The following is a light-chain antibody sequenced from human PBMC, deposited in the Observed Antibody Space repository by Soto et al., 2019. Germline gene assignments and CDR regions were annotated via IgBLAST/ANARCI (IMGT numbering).Light chain of an antibody. V-gene: IGKV2-28*01. CDR3: QQCNTYWYS. Sequence: DIVMTQSPLSLPVTPGEPASISCRSSQSLLHSNEYNYVDWYLQKPGQSPQLLIYLGSNRASGVPDRFSGSGSGTEFTLTISSLQPDDFATYYCQQCNTYWYSFGPGTKLEIK. J-gene: IGKJ2*01. CDR2: LGS. CDR1: QSLLHSNEYNY.